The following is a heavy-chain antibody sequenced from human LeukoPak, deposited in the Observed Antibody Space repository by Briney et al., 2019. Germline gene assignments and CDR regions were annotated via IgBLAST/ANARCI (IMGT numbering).Heavy chain of an antibody. CDR3: AAASEYQLLRW. D-gene: IGHD2-2*01. CDR2: INPSGGST. Sequence: ASVKVSCKASGYTFTSYYMHWVRQAPGQGLEWMGIINPSGGSTSYAQKFQSRVTMTRDTSTSTVYMELSSLRSEDTAVYYCAAASEYQLLRWWGQGTLVTVSS. J-gene: IGHJ4*02. V-gene: IGHV1-46*01. CDR1: GYTFTSYY.